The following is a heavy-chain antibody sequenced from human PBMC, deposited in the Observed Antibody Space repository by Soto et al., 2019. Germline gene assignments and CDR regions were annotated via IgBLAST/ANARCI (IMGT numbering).Heavy chain of an antibody. CDR1: GGAFGRYS. D-gene: IGHD4-17*01. CDR3: ARGDEMTAVTIFEY. Sequence: SVKVSCKASGGAFGRYSVSWVRQAPGQGLEWIGGVIPAFNTSNYSLKFQGRVAIFADLSTSTVFMELRSLRSEDTALYYCARGDEMTAVTIFEYFGQETLVTVSS. CDR2: VIPAFNTS. V-gene: IGHV1-69*13. J-gene: IGHJ4*02.